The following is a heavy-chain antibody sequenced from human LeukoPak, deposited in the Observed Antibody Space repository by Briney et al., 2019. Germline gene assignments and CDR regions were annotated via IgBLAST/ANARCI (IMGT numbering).Heavy chain of an antibody. CDR3: ARGGPCSSTSCANYYYYMDV. CDR2: IIPIFGTA. Sequence: SVKVSCKASGGTFSSYASSWVRQAPGQGLEWMGGIIPIFGTANYAQKFQGRVTITTDESTSTAYMELSSLRSEDTAVYYCARGGPCSSTSCANYYYYMDVWGKGTTVTVSS. D-gene: IGHD2-2*01. V-gene: IGHV1-69*05. CDR1: GGTFSSYA. J-gene: IGHJ6*03.